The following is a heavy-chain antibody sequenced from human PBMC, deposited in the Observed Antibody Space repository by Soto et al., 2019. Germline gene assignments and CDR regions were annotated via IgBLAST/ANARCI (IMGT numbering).Heavy chain of an antibody. CDR3: ARDKGRSPLDY. J-gene: IGHJ4*02. CDR2: ISSSSSTI. D-gene: IGHD2-15*01. Sequence: GGCLRLSCAASGFTLSNTWMNWVRQAPEKGLDWVSYISSSSSTIYYADSVQGRFTISRDNAKNSLYLQMNSLRAEDTAVYYCARDKGRSPLDYWGQGTLVTVSS. V-gene: IGHV3-48*01. CDR1: GFTLSNTW.